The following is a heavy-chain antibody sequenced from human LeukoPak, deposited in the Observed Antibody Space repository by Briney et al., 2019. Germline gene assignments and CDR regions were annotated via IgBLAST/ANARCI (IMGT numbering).Heavy chain of an antibody. CDR3: ARGPLIFTIAVAGEIDY. V-gene: IGHV1-3*01. J-gene: IGHJ4*02. Sequence: ASVKVSCKASGYTFTSYAMHWVRQAPGQRLEWMGWINAGNGNTKYSQKFQGRVTITRDTSASTAYMEPSSLRSEDTAVYYCARGPLIFTIAVAGEIDYWGQGTLVTVSS. CDR2: INAGNGNT. D-gene: IGHD6-19*01. CDR1: GYTFTSYA.